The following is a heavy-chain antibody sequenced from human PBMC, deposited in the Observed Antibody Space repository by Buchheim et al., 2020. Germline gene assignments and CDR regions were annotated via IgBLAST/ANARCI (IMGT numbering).Heavy chain of an antibody. J-gene: IGHJ4*02. V-gene: IGHV4-59*01. D-gene: IGHD3-10*01. CDR3: ASNMVRGAIPEVGFDY. CDR2: IYYSGST. Sequence: QVQLQESGPGLVKPSETLSLTCTVSGGSISSYYWSWIRQPPGKGLEWIGYIYYSGSTNYNPSLKSRVTISVDTSKNQFSLKLSSVTAADTAVYYCASNMVRGAIPEVGFDYWGQGTL. CDR1: GGSISSYY.